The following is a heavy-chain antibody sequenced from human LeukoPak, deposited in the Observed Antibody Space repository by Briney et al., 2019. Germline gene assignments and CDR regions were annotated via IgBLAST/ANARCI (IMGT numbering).Heavy chain of an antibody. D-gene: IGHD5-24*01. CDR3: ARQSRDGSKTRGYYFDY. Sequence: GEPLKISCQASGYFFTNYWIGWVRQMPGKGLESMGIIYPADSDTTYSPSFQGQVTISADKSINTVYLQWSSLKASHTAMYSCARQSRDGSKTRGYYFDYWGQGTLVTVSS. V-gene: IGHV5-51*01. J-gene: IGHJ4*02. CDR2: IYPADSDT. CDR1: GYFFTNYW.